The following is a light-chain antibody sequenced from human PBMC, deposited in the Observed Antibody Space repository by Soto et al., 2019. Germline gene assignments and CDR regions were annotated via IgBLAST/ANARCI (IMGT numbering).Light chain of an antibody. J-gene: IGLJ1*01. CDR2: DVT. Sequence: QSALTQPASVSGSPGQSITISCTGTSSDVGAYNYVSWYQQYPGKAPKVMIYDVTNRPSGVSNRFSVSRSGNTASLTISGLQAEDEADYYCCSFTTSSTYVFGTGTKVTVL. CDR3: CSFTTSSTYV. V-gene: IGLV2-14*01. CDR1: SSDVGAYNY.